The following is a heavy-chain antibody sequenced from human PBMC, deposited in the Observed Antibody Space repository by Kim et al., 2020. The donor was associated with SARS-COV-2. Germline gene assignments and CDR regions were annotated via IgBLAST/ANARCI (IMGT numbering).Heavy chain of an antibody. J-gene: IGHJ4*02. CDR2: IDSSSRIV. D-gene: IGHD3-10*01. CDR1: GFGFSGYY. V-gene: IGHV3-11*04. CDR3: AKDAGSHPDY. Sequence: GGSLRLSCAASGFGFSGYYMAWIRQAPGKGPEWISYIDSSSRIVAYADSVKGRFTISRDNSDNTLYLQMHGLRVEDTGLYYCAKDAGSHPDYWGQGTLVTVS.